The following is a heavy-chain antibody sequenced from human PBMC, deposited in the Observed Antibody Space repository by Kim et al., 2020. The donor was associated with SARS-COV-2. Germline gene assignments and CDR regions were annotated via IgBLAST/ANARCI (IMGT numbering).Heavy chain of an antibody. J-gene: IGHJ6*02. D-gene: IGHD3-10*01. CDR3: AILSLWFGDIYYYYGMDV. V-gene: IGHV3-33*01. CDR2: MWYDGSNK. Sequence: GGSLRLSCAASGFTFSSYGMHWVRQAPGKGLEWVAVMWYDGSNKYYADSVKGRFTISRDNSKNTLYLQMNSLRAEDTAVYYCAILSLWFGDIYYYYGMDVWGQGTTVTVSS. CDR1: GFTFSSYG.